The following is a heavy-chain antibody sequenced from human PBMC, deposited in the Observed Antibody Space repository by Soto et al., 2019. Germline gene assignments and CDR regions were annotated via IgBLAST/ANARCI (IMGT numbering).Heavy chain of an antibody. CDR2: IIPIFGTS. V-gene: IGHV1-69*13. CDR1: AGIFSSYA. D-gene: IGHD1-26*01. CDR3: ARERGPEELLGHFDL. Sequence: SVKVSCKASAGIFSSYALSWVRQAPGQGLEWMGGIIPIFGTSNYAQKFQGRVTITADESTSTAYMELSSLTSEDTAVYYCARERGPEELLGHFDLWGQGTLVTVSS. J-gene: IGHJ4*02.